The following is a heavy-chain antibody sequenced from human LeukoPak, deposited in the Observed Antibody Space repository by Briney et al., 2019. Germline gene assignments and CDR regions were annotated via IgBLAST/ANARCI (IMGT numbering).Heavy chain of an antibody. CDR2: IKQDGGEI. D-gene: IGHD3-3*01. V-gene: IGHV3-7*01. Sequence: GGSLRLSCAASGFTFSSYWMTWVCQAPGKGLEWVANIKQDGGEIYYVDSVKGRFTISRDNAKNSLYLQMSSLRVEDTAVYYCAQLRTFDYWGQGTLVTVSS. CDR3: AQLRTFDY. J-gene: IGHJ4*02. CDR1: GFTFSSYW.